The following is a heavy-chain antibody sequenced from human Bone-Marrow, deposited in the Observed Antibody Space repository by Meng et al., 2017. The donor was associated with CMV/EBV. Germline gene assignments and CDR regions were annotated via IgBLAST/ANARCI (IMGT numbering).Heavy chain of an antibody. CDR2: IKQDGSEK. V-gene: IGHV3-7*01. D-gene: IGHD4-23*01. J-gene: IGHJ4*02. CDR3: ARDMGGRMTTVVTDLGGIDY. CDR1: GFTFSSYW. Sequence: GESLKISCAASGFTFSSYWMSWVRQAPGKGLEWVANIKQDGSEKYYVDSVKGRFTISRDNAKNSLYLQMNSLRAEDTAVYYCARDMGGRMTTVVTDLGGIDYWGQGTLVTVSS.